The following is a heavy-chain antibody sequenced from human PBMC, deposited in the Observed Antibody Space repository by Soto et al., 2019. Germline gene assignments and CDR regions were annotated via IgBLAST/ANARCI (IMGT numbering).Heavy chain of an antibody. D-gene: IGHD1-26*01. CDR2: ISGSGGST. V-gene: IGHV3-23*01. Sequence: TGGSLRLSCAASGFTFSSYAMSWVRQAPGKGLEWVSAISGSGGSTYYADSVKGRFTISRDNSKNTLYLQMNSLRAEDTAVYYCAKALGYSGSYFSDYWGQGTLVTVSS. CDR3: AKALGYSGSYFSDY. J-gene: IGHJ4*02. CDR1: GFTFSSYA.